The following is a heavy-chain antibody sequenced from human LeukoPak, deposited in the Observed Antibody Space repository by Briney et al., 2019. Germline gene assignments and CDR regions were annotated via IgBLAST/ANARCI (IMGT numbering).Heavy chain of an antibody. V-gene: IGHV4-30-4*01. CDR1: GGSISSGDYY. Sequence: SETLSLTCTVSGGSISSGDYYWSWVRQPPGKGLEWIGYIYYSGSTYYNPSLKSRVTISVDTSKNQFSLKLSSVTAADTAVYYCARGSRNMVRGVRATSVRNWFDPWGQGTLVTVSS. D-gene: IGHD3-10*01. CDR2: IYYSGST. CDR3: ARGSRNMVRGVRATSVRNWFDP. J-gene: IGHJ5*02.